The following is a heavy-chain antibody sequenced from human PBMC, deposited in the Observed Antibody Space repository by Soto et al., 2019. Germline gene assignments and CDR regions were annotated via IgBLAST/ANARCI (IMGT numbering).Heavy chain of an antibody. CDR3: ARGGLRFYGYYFDY. CDR1: GGSISSYY. V-gene: IGHV4-59*01. D-gene: IGHD4-17*01. CDR2: IYYSGST. J-gene: IGHJ4*02. Sequence: QVQLQESGPGLVKPSETLSLTCTVSGGSISSYYWSWIRQPPGKGLEWIGYIYYSGSTNYNPSPKSRVTISVDTSKNQFSLKLSSVTAADTAVYYCARGGLRFYGYYFDYWGQGTLVTVSS.